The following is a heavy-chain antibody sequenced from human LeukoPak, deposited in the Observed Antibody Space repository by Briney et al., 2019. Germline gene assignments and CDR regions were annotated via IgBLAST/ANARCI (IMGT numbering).Heavy chain of an antibody. Sequence: GGSLRLSCAASGFIFSNYWMLWVRQAPGKGLVWVSRIEYDGSHTDYADSVKGRFTISRDNAKNTLFLQMNSLRAEDTAVYYCATARRQGYNLVDSWGQGALVTVSS. D-gene: IGHD5-24*01. V-gene: IGHV3-74*01. CDR3: ATARRQGYNLVDS. J-gene: IGHJ5*02. CDR2: IEYDGSHT. CDR1: GFIFSNYW.